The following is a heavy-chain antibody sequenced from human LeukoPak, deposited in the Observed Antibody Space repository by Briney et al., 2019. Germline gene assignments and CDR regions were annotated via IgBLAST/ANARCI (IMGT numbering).Heavy chain of an antibody. CDR2: FDPEDGET. V-gene: IGHV1-24*01. CDR3: ATTSPNYDILTGYSGVWAFDI. J-gene: IGHJ3*02. Sequence: ASVKVSCKVSGYTLTELSMHWVRQAPGKGLEWMGGFDPEDGETMFAQKFQGRVTMTEDTSTDTAYMELSSLRSEDTAVYYCATTSPNYDILTGYSGVWAFDIWGQGTMVTVSS. CDR1: GYTLTELS. D-gene: IGHD3-9*01.